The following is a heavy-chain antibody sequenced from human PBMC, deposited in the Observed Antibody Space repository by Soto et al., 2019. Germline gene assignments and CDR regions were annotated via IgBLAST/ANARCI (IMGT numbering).Heavy chain of an antibody. V-gene: IGHV1-18*01. Sequence: QVHLVQSGAEVKKPGASVKVSCKGSGYTFTSYGITWVRQAPGQGLEWMGWISAHNGNTNYAQKHQGRVTVTRDTSTSTAYMELRSIRSDDTAVYYCARGRYGDYWGQGALVTVSS. D-gene: IGHD1-1*01. CDR1: GYTFTSYG. CDR2: ISAHNGNT. CDR3: ARGRYGDY. J-gene: IGHJ4*02.